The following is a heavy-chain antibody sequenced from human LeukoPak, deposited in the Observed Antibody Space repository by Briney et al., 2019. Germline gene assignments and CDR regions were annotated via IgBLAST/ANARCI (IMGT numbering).Heavy chain of an antibody. V-gene: IGHV4-38-2*02. CDR2: IYHSGST. D-gene: IGHD4-11*01. CDR3: ARDLSTVLCYFDY. CDR1: GYSISSGYY. J-gene: IGHJ4*02. Sequence: PSESLSLTCTVSGYSISSGYYWGWIRQPPGKGLEWIGSIYHSGSTYYNPSLKSRVTISVDTSKNQFSLKLSSVTAADTAVYYCARDLSTVLCYFDYWGQGTLVTVSS.